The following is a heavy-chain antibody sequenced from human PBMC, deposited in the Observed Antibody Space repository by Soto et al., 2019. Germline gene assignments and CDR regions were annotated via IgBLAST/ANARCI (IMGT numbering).Heavy chain of an antibody. V-gene: IGHV4-38-2*02. CDR3: ARDRAPYYDILTGYYPDSYFDY. CDR2: IYHSGST. J-gene: IGHJ4*02. Sequence: SETLSLTCAVSGYSISSGYCWGWIRQPPGKGLEWIGSIYHSGSTYYNPSLKSRVTISVDTSKNQFSLKLSSVTAADTAVYYCARDRAPYYDILTGYYPDSYFDYWGQGTLVTVSS. CDR1: GYSISSGYC. D-gene: IGHD3-9*01.